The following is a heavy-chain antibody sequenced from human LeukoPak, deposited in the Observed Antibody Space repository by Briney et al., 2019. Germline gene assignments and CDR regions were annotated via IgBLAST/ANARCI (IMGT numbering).Heavy chain of an antibody. J-gene: IGHJ3*02. CDR1: GLTFTNAW. CDR2: IKSKTDGETI. V-gene: IGHV3-15*01. D-gene: IGHD3-16*01. Sequence: PGGSLRLSCAASGLTFTNAWMSWVRQAPGKGLEWVGRIKSKTDGETIDYAAPVKGRFIISRDDSKNILYLQMNRLNVEDSAVYYCITDPGEWQPIWGQGTMVTVSS. CDR3: ITDPGEWQPI.